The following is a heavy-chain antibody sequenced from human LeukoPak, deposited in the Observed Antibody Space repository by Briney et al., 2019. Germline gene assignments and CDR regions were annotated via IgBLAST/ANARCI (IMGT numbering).Heavy chain of an antibody. D-gene: IGHD5-18*01. Sequence: SETLSLTCTVAGGSISSYSWSWIRQPPGKGLEWIGYIYYSGSTNFNTCLKTRVTISLDTSKNQFSLKLGSVTPTATACNYCAGGGGGYRYGYLDYWGQGTLVTVSS. J-gene: IGHJ4*02. CDR2: IYYSGST. V-gene: IGHV4-59*01. CDR1: GGSISSYS. CDR3: AGGGGGYRYGYLDY.